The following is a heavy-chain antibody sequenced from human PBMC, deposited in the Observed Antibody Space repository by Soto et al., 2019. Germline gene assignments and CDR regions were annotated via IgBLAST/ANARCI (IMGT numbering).Heavy chain of an antibody. V-gene: IGHV3-23*01. J-gene: IGHJ5*02. CDR1: GFTFRSYA. CDR2: ISGSGGST. Sequence: PGGSLRLSCAASGFTFRSYAISWVRQAPGKGLEWVSAISGSGGSTYYADSVKGRFTISRDNSKNTLYLQMNSLRAEDTAVYYCAKVGGLIAAAGTSWFDPWGQGTLVTVSS. D-gene: IGHD6-13*01. CDR3: AKVGGLIAAAGTSWFDP.